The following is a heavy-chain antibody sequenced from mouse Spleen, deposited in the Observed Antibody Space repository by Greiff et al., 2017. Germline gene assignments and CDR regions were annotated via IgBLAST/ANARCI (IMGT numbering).Heavy chain of an antibody. D-gene: IGHD4-1*01. V-gene: IGHV1-82*01. CDR3: ARGVGRGGFDY. J-gene: IGHJ2*01. CDR2: IYPGDGDT. Sequence: QVQLQQSGPELVKPGASVKISCKASGYAFSSSWMNWVKQRPGKGLEWIGRIYPGDGDTNYNGKFKGKATLTADKSSSTAYMQLSSLTSEDSAVYFCARGVGRGGFDYWGQGTTLTVSS. CDR1: GYAFSSSW.